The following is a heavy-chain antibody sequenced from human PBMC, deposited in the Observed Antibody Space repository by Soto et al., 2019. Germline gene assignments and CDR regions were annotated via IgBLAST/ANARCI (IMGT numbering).Heavy chain of an antibody. V-gene: IGHV4-31*03. Sequence: QVQLQESGPGLVKPSQTLSLTCTVSGGSISSGDYYWSWIRQHPGKGLEWIGYIYYSGSTYYNPSLKSRVTILVDTSKNQFSLKLNSVTAADTAVYYCARWWSGSRQGFDPWGQGTLVTVSS. D-gene: IGHD3-3*01. J-gene: IGHJ5*02. CDR2: IYYSGST. CDR1: GGSISSGDYY. CDR3: ARWWSGSRQGFDP.